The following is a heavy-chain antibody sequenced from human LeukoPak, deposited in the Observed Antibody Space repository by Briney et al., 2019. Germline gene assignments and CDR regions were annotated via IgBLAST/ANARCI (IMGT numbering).Heavy chain of an antibody. CDR1: GFTFSSYD. D-gene: IGHD5-24*01. J-gene: IGHJ4*02. CDR2: IGTAGDT. CDR3: ARGASGGWLQCPDY. V-gene: IGHV3-13*01. Sequence: PGGSLRLSCAASGFTFSSYDMHWVRQATGKGLEWVSAIGTAGDTYYPGSVKGRFTISRENAKNSLYLQMNSLRAGDMAVYYCARGASGGWLQCPDYWGQGTLVTVSS.